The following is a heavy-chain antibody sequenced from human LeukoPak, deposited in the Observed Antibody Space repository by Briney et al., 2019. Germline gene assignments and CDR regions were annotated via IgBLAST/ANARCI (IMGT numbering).Heavy chain of an antibody. CDR1: GFVVSSNY. Sequence: GGSLRLSCAASGFVVSSNYLAWVRQAPGEGLEWVSFMYSDNNIYYADSVKGRFTISRDNSKNTFYLQMNGLRVEDTAIYYCARGILGLIPIDYWGQGTLVTVSS. J-gene: IGHJ4*02. D-gene: IGHD1-26*01. CDR3: ARGILGLIPIDY. CDR2: MYSDNNI. V-gene: IGHV3-53*01.